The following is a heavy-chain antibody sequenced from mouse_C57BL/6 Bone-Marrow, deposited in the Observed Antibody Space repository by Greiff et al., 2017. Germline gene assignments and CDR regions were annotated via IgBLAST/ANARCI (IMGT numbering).Heavy chain of an antibody. J-gene: IGHJ4*01. V-gene: IGHV5-15*01. Sequence: EVKLVESGGGLVQPGGSLKLSCAASGFTFSDYGMAWVRQAPRKGPEWVAFISNLAYSIYYADTVTGRFTISRENAKNTLYLEMSSLRSEDTAMYYCARHRWHEGEDYWGKGTSVTVSS. D-gene: IGHD2-3*01. CDR3: ARHRWHEGEDY. CDR2: ISNLAYSI. CDR1: GFTFSDYG.